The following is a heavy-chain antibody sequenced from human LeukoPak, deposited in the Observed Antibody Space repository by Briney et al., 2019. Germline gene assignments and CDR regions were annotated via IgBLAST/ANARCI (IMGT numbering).Heavy chain of an antibody. D-gene: IGHD6-13*01. Sequence: SAALLLPSSVSGGSISSYYWSWLRRPAGKGGEGMGRIYTSGSNNYNPSLKSRVPMSVDTSTNQFSLKLSSVTAADTAVYYCARARGQLLGNYYYYYYMDVWGKGTTVTVSS. J-gene: IGHJ6*03. CDR1: GGSISSYY. CDR3: ARARGQLLGNYYYYYYMDV. V-gene: IGHV4-4*07. CDR2: IYTSGSN.